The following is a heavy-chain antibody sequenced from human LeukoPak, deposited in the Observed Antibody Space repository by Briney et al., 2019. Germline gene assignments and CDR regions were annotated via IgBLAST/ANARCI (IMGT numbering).Heavy chain of an antibody. CDR2: ISTTVGNT. CDR3: TKRAEFGGFDP. D-gene: IGHD3-10*01. V-gene: IGHV3-23*01. CDR1: GFTFTTSA. Sequence: GGSLRLSCAASGFTFTTSAMSWFRQAPGKGLGWVSSISTTVGNTYYADSVKGRFTISRDNSNNTLYLQMNSLTAEDTAVYYCTKRAEFGGFDPWGQGTLVTVSS. J-gene: IGHJ5*02.